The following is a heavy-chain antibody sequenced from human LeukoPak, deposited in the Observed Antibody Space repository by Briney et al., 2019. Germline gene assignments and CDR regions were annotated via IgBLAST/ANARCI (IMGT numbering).Heavy chain of an antibody. V-gene: IGHV3-33*01. CDR1: GFIFSNYG. J-gene: IGHJ4*02. Sequence: GRSLRLSCAASGFIFSNYGMHWVRQAPGKGLEWVAVIWHDGSSKYYADSVKGRFSISRDNSKYTLYLRMDKLTAEDTAVYFCARGRFRAVRVSDYWGQGTLVTVSS. D-gene: IGHD3-10*01. CDR3: ARGRFRAVRVSDY. CDR2: IWHDGSSK.